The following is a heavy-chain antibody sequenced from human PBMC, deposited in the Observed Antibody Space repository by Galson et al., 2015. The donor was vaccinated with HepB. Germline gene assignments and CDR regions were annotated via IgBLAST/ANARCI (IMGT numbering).Heavy chain of an antibody. CDR2: MNPNSGNT. D-gene: IGHD3-3*01. CDR3: ASIGPGYDFWSGYWGYYYYYYMDV. V-gene: IGHV1-8*01. J-gene: IGHJ6*03. CDR1: GYTFTSYD. Sequence: SVKVSCKASGYTFTSYDINWVRQAPGQGLEWMGWMNPNSGNTGYAQKFQGRVTMTRNTSISTAYMELSSLRSEDTAVYYCASIGPGYDFWSGYWGYYYYYYMDVWGKGTTVTVAS.